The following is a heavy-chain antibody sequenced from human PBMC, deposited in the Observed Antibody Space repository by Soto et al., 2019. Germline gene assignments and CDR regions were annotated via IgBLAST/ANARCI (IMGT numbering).Heavy chain of an antibody. D-gene: IGHD6-19*01. CDR1: GFTLSDHY. CDR3: ARGASGGSGWNYYYYYGMDV. V-gene: IGHV3-11*05. J-gene: IGHJ6*02. CDR2: ISSSSSYT. Sequence: QVQLVESGGGLVKPGGSLRLSCAASGFTLSDHYMSWIRQAPGKGLEWVSYISSSSSYTDYADSVKGRFTISRDNAKNSRYLQMNSLRAEDTAVYYCARGASGGSGWNYYYYYGMDVWGQGTTVTVSS.